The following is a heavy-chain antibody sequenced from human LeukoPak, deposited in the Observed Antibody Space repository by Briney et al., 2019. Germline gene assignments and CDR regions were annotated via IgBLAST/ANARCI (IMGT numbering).Heavy chain of an antibody. D-gene: IGHD3-22*01. Sequence: GGSLRLSCAASGFTFSSYGMHWVRQAPGKGLEWVAVISYDGSNKYYADSVKGRFTISRDNSKNTLYLQMSSLRAEDTAVYYCARRDSSGYYPDAEYFQHWGQGTLVTVSS. V-gene: IGHV3-30*03. CDR3: ARRDSSGYYPDAEYFQH. CDR1: GFTFSSYG. CDR2: ISYDGSNK. J-gene: IGHJ1*01.